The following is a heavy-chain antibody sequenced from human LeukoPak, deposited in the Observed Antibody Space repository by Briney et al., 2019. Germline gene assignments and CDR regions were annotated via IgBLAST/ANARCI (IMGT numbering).Heavy chain of an antibody. CDR3: AKDKGELLPIGS. CDR2: ISYDGSNK. CDR1: GFTFSSYG. D-gene: IGHD1-26*01. J-gene: IGHJ5*02. Sequence: GGSLRLSCAASGFTFSSYGMHWVRQAPGKGLEWVAVISYDGSNKYYADSVKGRFTISRDNSKNTLYLQMNSLRAEDTAVYYCAKDKGELLPIGSWGQGTLVTVSS. V-gene: IGHV3-30*18.